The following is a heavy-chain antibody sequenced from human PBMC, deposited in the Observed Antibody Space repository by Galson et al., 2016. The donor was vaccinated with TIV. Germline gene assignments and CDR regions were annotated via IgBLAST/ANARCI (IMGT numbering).Heavy chain of an antibody. V-gene: IGHV1-3*01. D-gene: IGHD2-15*01. CDR3: ARARRVARVVVAATGTAIDH. J-gene: IGHJ4*02. Sequence: SVKVSCKASGFTFTSYVMHWVRQAPGQRLEWMGWINAGNGNTKYSQKLQGRVTINRDTSASTAYMELSRLRSEDTAVYYCARARRVARVVVAATGTAIDHWGQGTLVTVSS. CDR1: GFTFTSYV. CDR2: INAGNGNT.